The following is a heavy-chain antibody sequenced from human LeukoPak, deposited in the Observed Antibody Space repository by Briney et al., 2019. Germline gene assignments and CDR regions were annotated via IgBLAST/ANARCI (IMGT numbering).Heavy chain of an antibody. CDR2: IQNSVTSC. CDR3: VRSPQLDP. V-gene: IGHV4-59*01. Sequence: SETLSLTCTVSGGSISSYYWSWVRHPPGKGLEWIAYIQNSVTSCTDNPSLQSRVTISVDTSKNQFSLKVTSVTAADTAVYYCVRSPQLDPWGQGTLVTVSS. CDR1: GGSISSYY. J-gene: IGHJ5*02.